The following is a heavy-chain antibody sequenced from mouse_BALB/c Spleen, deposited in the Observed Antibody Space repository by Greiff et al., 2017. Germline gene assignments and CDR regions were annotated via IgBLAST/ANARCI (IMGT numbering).Heavy chain of an antibody. J-gene: IGHJ2*01. CDR1: GFTFSSYG. D-gene: IGHD1-1*01. CDR3: AREGYYGSSYSGLLFDY. CDR2: INSNGGST. Sequence: DVKLVESGGGLVQPGGSLKLSCAASGFTFSSYGMSWVRQTPDKRLELVATINSNGGSTYYPDSVKGRFTISRDNAKNTLYLQMSSLKSEDTAMYYCAREGYYGSSYSGLLFDYWGQGTTLTVSS. V-gene: IGHV5-6-3*01.